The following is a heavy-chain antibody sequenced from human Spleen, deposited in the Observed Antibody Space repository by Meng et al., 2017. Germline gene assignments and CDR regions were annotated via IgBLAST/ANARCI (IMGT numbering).Heavy chain of an antibody. J-gene: IGHJ4*02. D-gene: IGHD6-25*01. CDR1: GYTFPDYW. CDR3: ARDEDISAAGKLFGDY. CDR2: INPKSGDT. Sequence: SVKVSCKASGYTFPDYWLHWVRRAPGQGLEWMGRINPKSGDTHYAQKFQARVTMTGDTSISTAYMELSGLRSDDTAMYYCARDEDISAAGKLFGDYWGQGTLVTVSS. V-gene: IGHV1-2*06.